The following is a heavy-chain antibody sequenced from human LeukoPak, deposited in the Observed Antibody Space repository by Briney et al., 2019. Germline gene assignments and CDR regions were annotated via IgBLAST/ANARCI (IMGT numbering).Heavy chain of an antibody. J-gene: IGHJ4*02. CDR2: ISAYNGNT. CDR1: GYTFTSYG. Sequence: VASVKVSCKASGYTFTSYGISWVRQAPGQGLEWMGWISAYNGNTNYAQKLQGRVTMTTDTSTSTAYMELWSLRSDDTALYYCARGGWYYYDSSGYYLIDNWGQGTLVTVSS. CDR3: ARGGWYYYDSSGYYLIDN. D-gene: IGHD3-22*01. V-gene: IGHV1-18*01.